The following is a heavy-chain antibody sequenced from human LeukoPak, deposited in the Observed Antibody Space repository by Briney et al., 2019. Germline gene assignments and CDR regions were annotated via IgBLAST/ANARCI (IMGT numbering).Heavy chain of an antibody. Sequence: SETLSLTCSVSDDSVTMYYWTWIRQPPGKGLEWIGYVDHTGSTNFNPSLNGRVSISRDTTKNLFSLKLSSVTAADTAVYYCARVIYSYGFLLLDYWGQGTLVTVSS. D-gene: IGHD5-18*01. CDR2: VDHTGST. V-gene: IGHV4-59*02. CDR3: ARVIYSYGFLLLDY. CDR1: DDSVTMYY. J-gene: IGHJ4*02.